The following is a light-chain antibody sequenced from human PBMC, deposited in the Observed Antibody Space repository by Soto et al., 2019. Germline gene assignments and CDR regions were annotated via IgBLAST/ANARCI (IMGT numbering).Light chain of an antibody. CDR1: QSVSYY. Sequence: IFMTAAPATLSVSPVSRVTFSFMASQSVSYYLSWYQQKPGQAPRLLIYDSSTRATGVPVRFSGSGSGTEFTLTISSLQSEDFGVYYCQQNKDWPGTFGQGTKVDI. V-gene: IGKV3-15*01. CDR3: QQNKDWPGT. J-gene: IGKJ1*01. CDR2: DSS.